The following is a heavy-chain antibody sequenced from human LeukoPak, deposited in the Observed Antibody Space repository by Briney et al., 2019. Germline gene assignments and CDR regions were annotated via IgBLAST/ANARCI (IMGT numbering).Heavy chain of an antibody. J-gene: IGHJ5*02. D-gene: IGHD6-13*01. CDR2: INHSGST. Sequence: SETLSLTCAVYGGSFSGYYWSWIRQPPGKGLEWIGEINHSGSTNYNPSLKSRVTISVDTSKNQFSLKLSSVTAADTAVYYCTRGQQLVYYNWFDPWGQGTLVTVSS. CDR1: GGSFSGYY. CDR3: TRGQQLVYYNWFDP. V-gene: IGHV4-34*01.